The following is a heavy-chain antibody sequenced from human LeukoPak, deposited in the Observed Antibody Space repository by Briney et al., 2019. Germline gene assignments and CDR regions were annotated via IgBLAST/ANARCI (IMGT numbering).Heavy chain of an antibody. Sequence: GGSLRLSCAASGFTFSSYSMNWVRPAPGKGLEWVSSISSSSSYIYYADSVKGRFTISRDNANNSLYLQMNSLRAEDTAVYYCARGKRGDYDILTGYYIAPWYFDYWGQGTLVTVSS. CDR2: ISSSSSYI. D-gene: IGHD3-9*01. V-gene: IGHV3-21*01. CDR3: ARGKRGDYDILTGYYIAPWYFDY. J-gene: IGHJ4*02. CDR1: GFTFSSYS.